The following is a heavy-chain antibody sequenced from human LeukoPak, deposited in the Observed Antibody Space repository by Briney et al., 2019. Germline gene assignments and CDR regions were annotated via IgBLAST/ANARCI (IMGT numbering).Heavy chain of an antibody. CDR1: GFTFSSYS. CDR2: ISSSSSYI. D-gene: IGHD6-6*01. J-gene: IGHJ4*02. CDR3: ARDRGSSSSFDY. Sequence: GGSLRLSCAASGFTFSSYSMNWVRQAPGKGLEWVSSISSSSSYIYYADSVKGRFTISRDNAKNSLYLQMNSLRAEDTAVYYCARDRGSSSSFDYWGQGTLVTVSS. V-gene: IGHV3-21*01.